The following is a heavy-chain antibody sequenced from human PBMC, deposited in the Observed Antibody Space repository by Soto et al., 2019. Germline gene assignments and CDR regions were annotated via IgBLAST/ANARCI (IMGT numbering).Heavy chain of an antibody. J-gene: IGHJ4*02. V-gene: IGHV3-30-3*01. CDR2: ISYDGSNQ. D-gene: IGHD2-2*02. CDR3: ARVTLEYTAEYFDC. CDR1: GFTLSSYA. Sequence: LRLSCAASGFTLSSYAMHWVRQAPGKGLEWVAVISYDGSNQYYADSVKGRFTISRDNSKNTLYLQMNSLRAEDTAVYYCARVTLEYTAEYFDCWGQGTLVTVSS.